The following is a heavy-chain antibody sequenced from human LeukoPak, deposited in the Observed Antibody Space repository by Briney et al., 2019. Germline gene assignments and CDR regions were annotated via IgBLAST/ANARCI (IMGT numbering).Heavy chain of an antibody. Sequence: GGSLRLSCAASGFTFSSYWMSWVRQAPGKGLEWVANIKQDGSEKYYVDSVKGRFTISRDNAKNSLYLQMNSLRADDTAVYFCARGTRPDSSGYTYYYYGMDVWGQGTTVTVSS. CDR2: IKQDGSEK. D-gene: IGHD3-22*01. J-gene: IGHJ6*02. V-gene: IGHV3-7*01. CDR3: ARGTRPDSSGYTYYYYGMDV. CDR1: GFTFSSYW.